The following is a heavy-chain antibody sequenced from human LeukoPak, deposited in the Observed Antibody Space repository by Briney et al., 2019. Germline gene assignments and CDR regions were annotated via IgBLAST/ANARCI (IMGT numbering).Heavy chain of an antibody. CDR3: ARGRIFDY. CDR1: GGSISSSSYY. Sequence: SETLSLTCTVSGGSISSSSYYWSWIRQPPGKGLEWIGEINHSGSTNYNPSLKSRVTISVDTSKNQFSLKLSSVTAADTAVYYCARGRIFDYWGQGTLVTVSS. V-gene: IGHV4-39*07. CDR2: INHSGST. J-gene: IGHJ4*02.